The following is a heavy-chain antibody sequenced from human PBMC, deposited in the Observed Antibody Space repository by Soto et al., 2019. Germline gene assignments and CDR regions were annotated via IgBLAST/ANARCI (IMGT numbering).Heavy chain of an antibody. J-gene: IGHJ4*02. D-gene: IGHD3-3*01. V-gene: IGHV3-11*06. CDR1: GFTFSDYY. CDR2: ISSSSSYT. CDR3: ARDSSYDFWSGTNDY. Sequence: GSLRLSCAASGFTFSDYYMSWIRQAPGKGLEWVSYISSSSSYTNYADSVKGRFTISRDNAKNSLYLQMNSLRAEDTAVYYCARDSSYDFWSGTNDYWGQGTLVTVSS.